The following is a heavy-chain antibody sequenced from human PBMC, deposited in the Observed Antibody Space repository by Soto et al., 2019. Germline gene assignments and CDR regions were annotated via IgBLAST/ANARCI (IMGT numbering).Heavy chain of an antibody. Sequence: QVQLVQSGAEVKKPGASVKVSCKASGYTFTSYGISWVRHAPGQGLEWMGWIGAYNGNTNYAQKLQGRVTMTTDTSTSTAYMELRSLRSDDTAVYYCARDRWYYDFWRGYRSYYYYGMDVWGQGTTVTVSS. V-gene: IGHV1-18*01. CDR2: IGAYNGNT. D-gene: IGHD3-3*01. J-gene: IGHJ6*02. CDR1: GYTFTSYG. CDR3: ARDRWYYDFWRGYRSYYYYGMDV.